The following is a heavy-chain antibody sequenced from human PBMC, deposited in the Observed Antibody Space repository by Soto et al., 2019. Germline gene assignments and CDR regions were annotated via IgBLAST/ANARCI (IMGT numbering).Heavy chain of an antibody. CDR2: ISGSGTST. CDR1: GFTFSSYA. V-gene: IGHV3-23*01. D-gene: IGHD6-19*01. CDR3: AKGSSKQWLASLDY. J-gene: IGHJ4*02. Sequence: EVQLLESGGGLVQPGGPLRVSCAASGFTFSSYAMTWVRQAPGKGLEWVSAISGSGTSTYYADSVKGRFTISRDISKNSLYLQMNSLTAEDTAVYFCAKGSSKQWLASLDYWGLGTLVTVSS.